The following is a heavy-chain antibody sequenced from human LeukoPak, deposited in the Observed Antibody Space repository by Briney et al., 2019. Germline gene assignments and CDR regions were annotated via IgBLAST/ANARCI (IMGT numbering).Heavy chain of an antibody. CDR3: ARTGRYSYGYEFDY. V-gene: IGHV5-51*01. J-gene: IGHJ4*01. D-gene: IGHD5-18*01. CDR2: IYPGDSDT. CDR1: GYSFTNHW. Sequence: GESLNISCKDSGYSFTNHWIGWVRQMPGKGLEWMGIIYPGDSDTRYSPSFQGQVTISADKSISTAYLQWSSLKASDTAMYYCARTGRYSYGYEFDYWGQGTLVTVSS.